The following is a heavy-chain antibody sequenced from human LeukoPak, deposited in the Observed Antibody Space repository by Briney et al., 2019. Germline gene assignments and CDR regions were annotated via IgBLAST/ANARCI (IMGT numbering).Heavy chain of an antibody. J-gene: IGHJ5*01. V-gene: IGHV4-38-2*02. D-gene: IGHD2-15*01. CDR3: ARLSGIYCDRGSCFNYFDS. Sequence: PSETLSLTCTVSGYSINSGYYWGWIRQPPGKGLEWIGSIYYSGSTFYNPSLKSRVTISGDTSNSQFPLRLTSVTAADTAVYYCARLSGIYCDRGSCFNYFDSWGQGALVTVSS. CDR1: GYSINSGYY. CDR2: IYYSGST.